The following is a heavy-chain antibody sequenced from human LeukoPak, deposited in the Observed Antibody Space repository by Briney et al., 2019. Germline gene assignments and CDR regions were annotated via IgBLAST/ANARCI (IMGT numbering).Heavy chain of an antibody. CDR1: GGTFSSYA. J-gene: IGHJ4*02. D-gene: IGHD5-18*01. Sequence: SVKVSCKASGGTFSSYAISWVRQAPGQGLEWMGGIIPIFGTANYAQKFQGRVTITADESTSTAYKELSSLRSEDTAVYYCARGWGYSPKYYFDYWGQGTLVTVSS. CDR3: ARGWGYSPKYYFDY. V-gene: IGHV1-69*13. CDR2: IIPIFGTA.